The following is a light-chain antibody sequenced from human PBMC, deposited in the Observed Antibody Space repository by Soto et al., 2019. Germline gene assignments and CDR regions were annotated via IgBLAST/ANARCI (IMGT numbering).Light chain of an antibody. CDR2: GSS. Sequence: EVVLTQSPGTLSLSPGESATLSCRASQSVTNNYFAWYQQKPGQAPRLLIFGSSDRATGIPDRFSGSGSGTDFTLTIIRLEPEAFAVYYCHQYGSSPPYTFGQGTKLEIK. J-gene: IGKJ2*01. V-gene: IGKV3-20*01. CDR3: HQYGSSPPYT. CDR1: QSVTNNY.